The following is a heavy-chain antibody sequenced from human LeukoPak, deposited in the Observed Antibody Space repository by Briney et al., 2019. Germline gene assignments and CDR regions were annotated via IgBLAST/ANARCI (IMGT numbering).Heavy chain of an antibody. Sequence: PGGSLRLSCAASGFTFSSYSMNWVRQAPGKGLEWVSYISNTGSTIYYADSVKGRFTISRDNAKNSLYLQMNSLRAEDTAVYYCARGTVVTTFFDYWGQGTLVTVSS. V-gene: IGHV3-48*04. CDR3: ARGTVVTTFFDY. CDR1: GFTFSSYS. CDR2: ISNTGSTI. J-gene: IGHJ4*02. D-gene: IGHD4-23*01.